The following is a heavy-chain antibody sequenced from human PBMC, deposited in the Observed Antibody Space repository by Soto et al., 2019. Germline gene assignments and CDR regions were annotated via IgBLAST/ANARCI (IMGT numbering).Heavy chain of an antibody. V-gene: IGHV4-39*01. CDR1: GGSISSSSYY. CDR3: ARVVTYNYDSSGYYPTGYFDY. J-gene: IGHJ4*02. CDR2: IYYSGST. D-gene: IGHD3-22*01. Sequence: SETLSLTCTGSGGSISSSSYYWGWIRQPPGKGLEWIGSIYYSGSTYYNPSLKSRVTISVDTSKNQFSLKLSSVTAADTAVYYCARVVTYNYDSSGYYPTGYFDYWGQGTLVTVSS.